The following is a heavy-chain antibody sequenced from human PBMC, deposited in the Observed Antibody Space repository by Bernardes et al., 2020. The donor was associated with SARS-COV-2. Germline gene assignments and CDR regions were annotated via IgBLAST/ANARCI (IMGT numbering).Heavy chain of an antibody. CDR3: AKGGDYGDRYYYYYYGMDV. CDR1: GFTFSSYA. D-gene: IGHD4-17*01. CDR2: ISGSGGST. V-gene: IGHV3-23*01. Sequence: GGSLRLSCAASGFTFSSYAMSWVRQAPGKGLEWVSAISGSGGSTYYADSVKGRFTISRDNSKNTLYLQMNSLRAEDTAVYYCAKGGDYGDRYYYYYYGMDVWGQGTTVTVSS. J-gene: IGHJ6*02.